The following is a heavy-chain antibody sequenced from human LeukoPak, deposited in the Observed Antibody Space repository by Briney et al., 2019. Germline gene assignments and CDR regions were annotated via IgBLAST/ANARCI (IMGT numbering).Heavy chain of an antibody. CDR3: ARSVGPIHDWYFDL. CDR2: ISYDGSNK. J-gene: IGHJ2*01. Sequence: PGGSLRLSCAASGFTFGSYAMHWVRQAPGKGLEWVAVISYDGSNKYYADSVKGRFTISRDNAKNSLYLQMNSLRAEDTAVYYCARSVGPIHDWYFDLWGRGTLVTVSS. CDR1: GFTFGSYA. D-gene: IGHD1-26*01. V-gene: IGHV3-30-3*01.